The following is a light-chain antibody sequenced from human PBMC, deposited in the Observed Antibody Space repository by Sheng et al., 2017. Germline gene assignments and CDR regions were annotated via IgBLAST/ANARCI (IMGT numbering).Light chain of an antibody. CDR2: LNNDGSH. Sequence: QLVLTQSPSASASLGASVKLTCTLSSGHSSYAIAWHQQQPEKGPRYLMKLNNDGSHSKGDGIPDRFSGSSSGAERYLTISSLQSEDEADYYCQTWGTGIHVFGGRTKLTVL. CDR3: QTWGTGIHV. J-gene: IGLJ2*01. V-gene: IGLV4-69*01. CDR1: SGHSSYA.